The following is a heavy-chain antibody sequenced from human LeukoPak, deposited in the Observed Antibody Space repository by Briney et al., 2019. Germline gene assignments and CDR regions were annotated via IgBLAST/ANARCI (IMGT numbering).Heavy chain of an antibody. J-gene: IGHJ5*02. Sequence: SETLSLTCTVSGGSISSSSYYWGWIRQPPGKGLEWIGSIYYSGSTYYNPSLKSRVTISVDTSKNQFSLKLSSVTAADTAVYYSARPVQGYYGSGSYFIDPWGPGTLVTVSS. CDR2: IYYSGST. D-gene: IGHD3-10*01. CDR1: GGSISSSSYY. CDR3: ARPVQGYYGSGSYFIDP. V-gene: IGHV4-39*01.